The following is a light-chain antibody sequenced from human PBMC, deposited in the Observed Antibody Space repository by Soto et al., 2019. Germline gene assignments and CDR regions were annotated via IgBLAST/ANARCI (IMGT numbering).Light chain of an antibody. CDR1: QSISRY. CDR2: VAS. V-gene: IGKV1-39*01. CDR3: LQHNSYPLT. Sequence: DIQMTQSPSSLSASVGDRVTITCRASQSISRYLNWYQQKPGKAPNLLIYVASSLQSEVPSRFSGSGSGTDFTLTITSLQPEDFATYYCLQHNSYPLTFGGGTKVDIK. J-gene: IGKJ4*01.